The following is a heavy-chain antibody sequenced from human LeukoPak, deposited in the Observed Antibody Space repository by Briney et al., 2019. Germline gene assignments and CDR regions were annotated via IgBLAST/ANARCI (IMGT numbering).Heavy chain of an antibody. CDR1: GYSISNGYY. D-gene: IGHD3-22*01. CDR3: ARDREYYYDSSGYSLLFDY. CDR2: IYHSGST. Sequence: SETLSLTCTVSGYSISNGYYWGWIRQPRGKGLEWIGSIYHSGSTYYNPSLKSRVTISVDTSKNQFSLKLSSVTAADTAVYYCARDREYYYDSSGYSLLFDYWGQGTLVTVSS. V-gene: IGHV4-38-2*02. J-gene: IGHJ4*02.